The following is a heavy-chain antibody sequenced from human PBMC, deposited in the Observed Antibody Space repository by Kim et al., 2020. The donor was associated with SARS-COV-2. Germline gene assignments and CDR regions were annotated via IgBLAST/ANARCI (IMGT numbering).Heavy chain of an antibody. Sequence: GGSLRLSCVASGFIFSTYGMHWVRQAPGKGLEWVAGIRSDGSKKVYGDSVKGRFTISRDNPENTLYLQMDSLRGEDTAVYYCARRYNWIGGAATDFDYWGQGTLVTVSS. D-gene: IGHD1-20*01. CDR2: IRSDGSKK. CDR1: GFIFSTYG. V-gene: IGHV3-33*01. CDR3: ARRYNWIGGAATDFDY. J-gene: IGHJ4*02.